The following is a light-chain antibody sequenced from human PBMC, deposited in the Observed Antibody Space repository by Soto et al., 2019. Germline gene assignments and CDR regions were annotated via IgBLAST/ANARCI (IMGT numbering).Light chain of an antibody. CDR2: KAS. Sequence: DIDMTQSRSRQYWSVGDRVTISCRASQSISIWLAWYQQKPGKAPKILIYKASSLESGVPSRFSGSGSGTEFTLTISSLQPDDFATYYCQQYSTYTPRTFGQGTKVDNK. V-gene: IGKV1-5*03. CDR3: QQYSTYTPRT. CDR1: QSISIW. J-gene: IGKJ1*01.